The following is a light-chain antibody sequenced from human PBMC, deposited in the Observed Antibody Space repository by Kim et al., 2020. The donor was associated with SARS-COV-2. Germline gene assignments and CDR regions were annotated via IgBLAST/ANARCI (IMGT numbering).Light chain of an antibody. CDR2: GDT. J-gene: IGLJ3*02. Sequence: GQSLTLSCAGTSSDVGRYDYVSWYQHHPDKAPKVIIYGDTKRPSGVSDRFSGSKSGNTASLTISGLQAEDEADYYCFSHTNTDTGVFGGGTKLTVL. CDR3: FSHTNTDTGV. V-gene: IGLV2-14*03. CDR1: SSDVGRYDY.